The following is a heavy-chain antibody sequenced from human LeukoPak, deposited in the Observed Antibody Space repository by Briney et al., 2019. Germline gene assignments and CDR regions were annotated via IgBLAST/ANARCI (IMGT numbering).Heavy chain of an antibody. CDR3: ARDGDPQTYDFWSGYYGGSYYYYMDV. Sequence: GGSLRLSCAASGFTFSSYSMNWVRQAPGKGLEWVSSISSSSSYIYYADSVKGRFTISRDNAKNSLYLQMSSLRAEDTAVYYCARDGDPQTYDFWSGYYGGSYYYYMDVWGKGTTVTVSS. D-gene: IGHD3-3*01. CDR2: ISSSSSYI. J-gene: IGHJ6*03. V-gene: IGHV3-21*01. CDR1: GFTFSSYS.